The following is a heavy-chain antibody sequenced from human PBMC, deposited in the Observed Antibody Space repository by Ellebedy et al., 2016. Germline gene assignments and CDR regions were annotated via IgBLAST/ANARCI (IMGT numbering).Heavy chain of an antibody. CDR3: ARDAIAAAGTDYYYGMDV. CDR2: INPNSGGT. CDR1: GYTFTGYY. J-gene: IGHJ6*02. D-gene: IGHD6-13*01. V-gene: IGHV1-2*02. Sequence: ASVKVSCXASGYTFTGYYMHWVRQAPGQGLEWMGWINPNSGGTNYAQKFQGRVTMTRDTSISTAYMELSRLRSDDTAVYYCARDAIAAAGTDYYYGMDVWGQGTTVTVSS.